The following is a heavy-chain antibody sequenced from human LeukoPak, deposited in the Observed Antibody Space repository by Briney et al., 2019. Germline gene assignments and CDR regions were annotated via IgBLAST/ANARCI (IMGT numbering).Heavy chain of an antibody. J-gene: IGHJ5*02. D-gene: IGHD1-7*01. V-gene: IGHV3-7*01. CDR1: GFTLSSYW. CDR3: MRGATDTTRWFDP. CDR2: IKQDGSDK. Sequence: GGSLRLSCAASGFTLSSYWMSWVRQPPGKGLEWVANIKQDGSDKYYVDSVKGRFTISRDNAKNSLYLQMNSLRAEDTAAYYCMRGATDTTRWFDPWGQGTLVTVSS.